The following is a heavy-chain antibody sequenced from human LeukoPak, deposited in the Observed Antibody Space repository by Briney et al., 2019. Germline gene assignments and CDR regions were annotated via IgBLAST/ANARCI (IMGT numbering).Heavy chain of an antibody. CDR3: AKSRSGGSCFPDS. CDR2: IRYDGSNK. Sequence: GGSLRLSCVVSGFTFSTYGMHWVRQTPGKGLEWVAFIRYDGSNKVYVDSVKGRFTISRDNSKNTLYLQMDSLRAEDTAVYYCAKSRSGGSCFPDSWGQGTLVTVSS. V-gene: IGHV3-30*02. D-gene: IGHD2-15*01. CDR1: GFTFSTYG. J-gene: IGHJ4*02.